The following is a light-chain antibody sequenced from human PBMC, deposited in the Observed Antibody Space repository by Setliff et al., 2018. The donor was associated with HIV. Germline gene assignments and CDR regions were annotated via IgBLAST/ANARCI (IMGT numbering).Light chain of an antibody. CDR3: CSFARGDSYV. Sequence: QSVLTQPASVSGSPGQSITISCIGSNRDVGKYNFVSWYQQHPGKAPKLMIYEDSERPSGVSNRFSGSKSGFTASLTISGLQAEDEADYYCCSFARGDSYVFGTGTKSPS. CDR1: NRDVGKYNF. V-gene: IGLV2-23*01. CDR2: EDS. J-gene: IGLJ1*01.